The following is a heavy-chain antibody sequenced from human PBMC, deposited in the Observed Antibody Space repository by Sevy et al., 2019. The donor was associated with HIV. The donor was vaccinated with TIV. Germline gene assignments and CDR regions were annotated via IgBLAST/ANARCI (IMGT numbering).Heavy chain of an antibody. CDR2: IIPIFGTA. V-gene: IGHV1-69*13. J-gene: IGHJ5*02. Sequence: ASVKVSCKASGGTFSSYAISWVRQAPGQGLEWMGGIIPIFGTANYAQKFQGRVTITGDESTSTAYMELSSLRSEDTAVYYCAGAQQQLANWFDPWGQGTLVTVSS. CDR1: GGTFSSYA. D-gene: IGHD6-13*01. CDR3: AGAQQQLANWFDP.